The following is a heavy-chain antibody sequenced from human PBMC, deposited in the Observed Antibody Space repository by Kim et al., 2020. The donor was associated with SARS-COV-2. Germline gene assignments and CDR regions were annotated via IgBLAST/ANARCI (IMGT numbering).Heavy chain of an antibody. CDR1: GFTFDDYA. J-gene: IGHJ4*02. Sequence: GGSLRLSCAASGFTFDDYAMHWVRQAPGKGLEWVSGISWNSGSIGYADSVKGRFTISRDNAKNSLYLQMNSLRAEDTALYYCAKGLTGSRTGWGQGTLVTVSS. CDR3: AKGLTGSRTG. V-gene: IGHV3-9*01. D-gene: IGHD1-1*01. CDR2: ISWNSGSI.